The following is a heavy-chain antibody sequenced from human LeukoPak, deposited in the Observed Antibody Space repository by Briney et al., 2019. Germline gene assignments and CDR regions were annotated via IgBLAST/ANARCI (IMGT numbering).Heavy chain of an antibody. CDR1: GFSLSTYS. V-gene: IGHV3-48*02. CDR3: ASVVALALPPAGDH. J-gene: IGHJ4*02. D-gene: IGHD6-25*01. CDR2: ISSSSGTI. Sequence: PGGSLRLSCEASGFSLSTYSMNWVRQAPGKGLEWVSYISSSSGTIYYADSVEGRFTISRDNAKNSLYLQMNSLRDEDTAVYYCASVVALALPPAGDHWGQGILVTVSS.